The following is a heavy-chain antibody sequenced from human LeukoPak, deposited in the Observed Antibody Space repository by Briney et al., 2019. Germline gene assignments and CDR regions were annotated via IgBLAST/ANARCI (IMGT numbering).Heavy chain of an antibody. CDR1: GGSFSGYY. J-gene: IGHJ4*02. Sequence: SETLSLTCAVYGGSFSGYYWSWIRQPPGKGLGWIGEINHSGSTNYNPSLKSRVTISVDTSKNQFSLKLSSVTAADTAVYYCARYSRPAATLDYWGQGTLVTVSS. V-gene: IGHV4-34*01. CDR3: ARYSRPAATLDY. D-gene: IGHD2-2*01. CDR2: INHSGST.